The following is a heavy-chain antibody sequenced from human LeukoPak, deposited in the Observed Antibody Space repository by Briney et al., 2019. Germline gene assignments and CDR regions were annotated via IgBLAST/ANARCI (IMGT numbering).Heavy chain of an antibody. D-gene: IGHD3-22*01. V-gene: IGHV4-59*01. Sequence: SETLSLTCTVSGGSISSYYWSWIRQPPGKGLERIGYIYYSGSTNYNPSLKSRVTISVDTSKNQFSLKLSSVTAADTAVYYCAREGYYDRNWFDPWGQGTLVTVSS. CDR3: AREGYYDRNWFDP. J-gene: IGHJ5*02. CDR2: IYYSGST. CDR1: GGSISSYY.